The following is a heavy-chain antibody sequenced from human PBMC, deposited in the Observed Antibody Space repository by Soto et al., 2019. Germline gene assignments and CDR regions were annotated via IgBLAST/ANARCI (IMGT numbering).Heavy chain of an antibody. J-gene: IGHJ4*02. D-gene: IGHD2-15*01. V-gene: IGHV1-69*01. CDR3: ARDHGGDCSGGSCYPGGYFDY. CDR2: IIPIFGTA. Sequence: QVQLVQSGAEVKKPGSSVKVSCKASGGTFSSYAISWVRQAPGQGLEWMGGIIPIFGTANYAQEVQGRVPITADESTSTAYMELSSLRAEDTAVYYCARDHGGDCSGGSCYPGGYFDYWGQGTLVTVSS. CDR1: GGTFSSYA.